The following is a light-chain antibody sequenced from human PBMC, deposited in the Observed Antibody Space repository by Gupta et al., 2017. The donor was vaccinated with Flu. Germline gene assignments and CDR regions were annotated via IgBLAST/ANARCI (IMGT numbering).Light chain of an antibody. CDR1: NIGSRS. V-gene: IGLV3-21*02. Sequence: GQTTRITCEADNIGSRSVHWYRQKPGQAPVLFVFDDNDRRSVIPERFSGSNSATTATVTIIGVEAGDEADYFCQLWDTATDNLVFGGGTKLTVL. CDR3: QLWDTATDNLV. CDR2: DDN. J-gene: IGLJ2*01.